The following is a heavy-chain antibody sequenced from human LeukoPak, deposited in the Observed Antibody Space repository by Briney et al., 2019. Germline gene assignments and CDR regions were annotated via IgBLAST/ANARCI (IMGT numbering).Heavy chain of an antibody. J-gene: IGHJ4*02. CDR1: GGTFSSYA. CDR3: ARGPPYCSGGSCSAPFDY. Sequence: SVKVSCKASGGTFSSYAISWVRQAPGQGLEWMGGIIPIFGTANYAQKFQGRVTITADKSTSTAYMELSSLRSEDTAVYYCARGPPYCSGGSCSAPFDYWGQGTLVTVSS. D-gene: IGHD2-15*01. CDR2: IIPIFGTA. V-gene: IGHV1-69*06.